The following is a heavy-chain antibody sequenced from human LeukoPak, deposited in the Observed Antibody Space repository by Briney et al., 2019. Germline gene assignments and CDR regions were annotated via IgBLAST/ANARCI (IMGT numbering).Heavy chain of an antibody. V-gene: IGHV3-64*01. D-gene: IGHD6-13*01. CDR2: ISSNGGGT. CDR3: ARQVAAAAYFDY. CDR1: GFTFSSFA. Sequence: GGSLGLSCAASGFTFSSFAVHWVRQAPGKGLEYVSAISSNGGGTYYANSVKGRFTISRDNSKNTLYLQMGSLRAEDMAVYYCARQVAAAAYFDYWGQGTLVTVSS. J-gene: IGHJ4*02.